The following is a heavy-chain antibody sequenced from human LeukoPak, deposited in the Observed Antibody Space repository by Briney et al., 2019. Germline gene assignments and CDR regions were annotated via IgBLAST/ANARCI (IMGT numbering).Heavy chain of an antibody. V-gene: IGHV3-21*01. CDR3: ARDGSGYDDAFDI. Sequence: GGSLRLSCAASGFTLSSYSMNWVRQAPGKGLEWVSSISSSSSYIYYADSVKGRFTISRDNARNSLYLQMDSLRAEDTAVYYCARDGSGYDDAFDIWGQGTMVTVSS. CDR2: ISSSSSYI. CDR1: GFTLSSYS. D-gene: IGHD5-12*01. J-gene: IGHJ3*02.